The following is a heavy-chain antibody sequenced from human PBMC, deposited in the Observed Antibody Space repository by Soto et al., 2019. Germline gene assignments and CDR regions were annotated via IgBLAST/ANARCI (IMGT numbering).Heavy chain of an antibody. J-gene: IGHJ4*02. CDR1: VGSISSYY. V-gene: IGHV4-59*01. CDR3: ARAASGGDLDY. CDR2: IYYSGST. D-gene: IGHD2-21*02. Sequence: PSETLSLTCTVSVGSISSYYWSWIRQPPGKGLEWIGYIYYSGSTNYNPSLKSRVTISVDTSKNQFSLKRSSVTAADTAVYYCARAASGGDLDYWGQGTLVTVSS.